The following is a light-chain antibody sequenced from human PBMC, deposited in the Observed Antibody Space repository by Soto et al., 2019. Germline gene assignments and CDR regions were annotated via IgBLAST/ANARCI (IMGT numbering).Light chain of an antibody. CDR3: SSYTGSTTYV. J-gene: IGLJ1*01. CDR1: SSDVGGYNY. Sequence: QSALTQPASVSGSPGQSITISSTGTSSDVGGYNYVSWYQQHPGKAPKLMIYDVSNRPSGVSNRFSGSKSGNTASLTISGLQAEDEADYYCSSYTGSTTYVFGIGTKLTVL. V-gene: IGLV2-14*01. CDR2: DVS.